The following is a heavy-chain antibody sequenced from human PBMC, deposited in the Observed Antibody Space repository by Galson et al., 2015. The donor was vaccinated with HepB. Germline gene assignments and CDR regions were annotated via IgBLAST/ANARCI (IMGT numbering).Heavy chain of an antibody. CDR3: TRDSQLRFLEWLLWRFVGGWFDP. D-gene: IGHD3-3*01. Sequence: SLRLSCAASGFTFGDYAMSWFRQAPGKGLEWVGFIRSKAYGGTTEYAAFVKGRFTISRDDSKSIAYLQMNSLKTEDTAVYYCTRDSQLRFLEWLLWRFVGGWFDPWGQETLVTVSS. CDR2: IRSKAYGGTT. V-gene: IGHV3-49*03. J-gene: IGHJ5*02. CDR1: GFTFGDYA.